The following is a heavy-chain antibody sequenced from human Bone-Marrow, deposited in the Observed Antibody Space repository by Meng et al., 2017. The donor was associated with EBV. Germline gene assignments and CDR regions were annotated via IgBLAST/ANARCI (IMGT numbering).Heavy chain of an antibody. J-gene: IGHJ4*02. CDR1: GFTFNNYA. CDR2: ISSSGTTT. CDR3: AKDLEENTPSFDF. Sequence: EVHLLESGGGLVQPGGSLRRSCAASGFTFNNYAMNWVRQAPGKGLEWVSSISSSGTTTYYADSVKDRFTISRDNSKNTFYLQMNSLRAEDTALYYCAKDLEENTPSFDFWGQGVLGTVSS. V-gene: IGHV3-23*01.